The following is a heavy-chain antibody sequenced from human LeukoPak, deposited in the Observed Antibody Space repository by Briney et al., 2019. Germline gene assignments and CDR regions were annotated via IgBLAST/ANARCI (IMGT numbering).Heavy chain of an antibody. CDR2: ISGSGDAT. J-gene: IGHJ4*02. Sequence: GGSLRLSCAASGFTFSAYAMTWVRQGPGKGLEWVAAISGSGDATFYLDSVKGRFTISRDNSRNTLFLQMNSLTSGDTAVYYCARDLYGAYYYDSSGQKDDWGQGTLVTVSS. V-gene: IGHV3-23*01. CDR3: ARDLYGAYYYDSSGQKDD. CDR1: GFTFSAYA. D-gene: IGHD3-22*01.